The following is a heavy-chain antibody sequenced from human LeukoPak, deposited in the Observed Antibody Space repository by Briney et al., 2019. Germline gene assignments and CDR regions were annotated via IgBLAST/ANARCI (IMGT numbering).Heavy chain of an antibody. CDR1: GGSISSSSYY. CDR2: VYSTGST. Sequence: SETLSLTCTVSGGSISSSSYYWGWIRQPPGKGLEWIGSVYSTGSTYYNPSLKSRVTISVDTSKNQFPLKLNSVTAADTAVYYCATGGAAAGIAYWGQGTLVTVSS. J-gene: IGHJ4*02. V-gene: IGHV4-39*01. CDR3: ATGGAAAGIAY. D-gene: IGHD6-13*01.